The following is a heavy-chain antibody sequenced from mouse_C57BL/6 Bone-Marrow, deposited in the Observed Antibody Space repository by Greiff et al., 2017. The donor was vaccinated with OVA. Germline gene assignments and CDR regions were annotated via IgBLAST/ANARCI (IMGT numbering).Heavy chain of an antibody. CDR3: ARKDLLWRLDAMDY. D-gene: IGHD2-1*01. CDR1: GYTFTSYW. V-gene: IGHV1-69*01. CDR2: IDPSDSYT. Sequence: QVQLQQPGAELVMPGASVKLSCKASGYTFTSYWMHWVKQRHGPGLEWIGEIDPSDSYTNYNHKFNGKSTLTVDKSSSTAYMQLSSLTSEDSAVYYCARKDLLWRLDAMDYWGQGTSVTVSS. J-gene: IGHJ4*01.